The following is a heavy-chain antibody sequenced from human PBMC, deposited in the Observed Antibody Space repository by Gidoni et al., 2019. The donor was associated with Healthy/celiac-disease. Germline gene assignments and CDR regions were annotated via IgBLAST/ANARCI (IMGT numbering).Heavy chain of an antibody. CDR3: AKDIRRWLALFDY. V-gene: IGHV3-9*01. CDR2: ISWNSGSI. CDR1: GFTFDDYA. D-gene: IGHD6-19*01. Sequence: EVQLVESGGGLVQPGRSLRLSCAASGFTFDDYAMHWVRQAPGKGLEWVSGISWNSGSIGYADSVKGRFTISRDNAKNSLYLQMNSLRAEDTALYYCAKDIRRWLALFDYWGQGTLVTVSS. J-gene: IGHJ4*02.